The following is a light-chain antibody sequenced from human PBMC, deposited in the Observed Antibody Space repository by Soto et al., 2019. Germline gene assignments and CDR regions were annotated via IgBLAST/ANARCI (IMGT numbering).Light chain of an antibody. CDR2: GAS. V-gene: IGKV3-20*01. Sequence: EIVLTQSPGTLSLSPGERATLSCRASQSLSSSYLAWYQQRPAQAPRLLIHGASTRATGIPDRFSGGGSGTDFTLTITRLEPEDFAVYYCQQCGSSPWTFGQGTKVEIK. CDR1: QSLSSSY. CDR3: QQCGSSPWT. J-gene: IGKJ1*01.